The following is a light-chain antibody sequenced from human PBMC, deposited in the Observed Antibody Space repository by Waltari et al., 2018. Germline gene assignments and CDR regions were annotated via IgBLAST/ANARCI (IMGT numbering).Light chain of an antibody. J-gene: IGKJ1*01. CDR2: WAS. Sequence: DIVMTQSPDSLAVSLGERVTINCKSSQSLLYNSNDKNYLSRYQQKPGQPPILLFYWASPRHAGVPDRFSGSGSATDFTLTISSLQAEDVAVYYCQQYYSRRTFGQGTRVEIK. V-gene: IGKV4-1*01. CDR1: QSLLYNSNDKNY. CDR3: QQYYSRRT.